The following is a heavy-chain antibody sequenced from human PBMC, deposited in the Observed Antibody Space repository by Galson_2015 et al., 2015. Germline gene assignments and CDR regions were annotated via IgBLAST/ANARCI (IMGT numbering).Heavy chain of an antibody. J-gene: IGHJ3*02. V-gene: IGHV3-33*01. CDR2: IWYDGSNK. D-gene: IGHD2/OR15-2a*01. CDR3: SRDNHGMGLLPRGTFDI. CDR1: GYTFSSYT. Sequence: RLSCAASGYTFSSYTMQWVRQAPGKGLERVAVIWYDGSNKYYAESVKGRFTISRDNSKNSMYLQMNSLRAEDTAVYYCSRDNHGMGLLPRGTFDIWVQGSMVTFSS.